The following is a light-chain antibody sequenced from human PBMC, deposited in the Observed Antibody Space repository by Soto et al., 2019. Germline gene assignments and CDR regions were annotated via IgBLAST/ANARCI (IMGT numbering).Light chain of an antibody. J-gene: IGKJ3*01. CDR2: DAS. CDR3: QQRSNWPIT. CDR1: QSVSSY. Sequence: EIVLTQSPATLSLSPGERATLSCRASQSVSSYLAWYQQKPGQPPRRLIYDASNSATGSLARFSGSGSGTDFTLPISSLEPEDFAVYYCQQRSNWPITFGPGTKVEIK. V-gene: IGKV3-11*01.